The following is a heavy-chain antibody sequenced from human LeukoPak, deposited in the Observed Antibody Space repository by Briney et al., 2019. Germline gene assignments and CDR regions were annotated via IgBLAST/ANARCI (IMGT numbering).Heavy chain of an antibody. CDR1: GGSISSYD. D-gene: IGHD6-13*01. CDR3: ASERLAAAGMPFDS. Sequence: SETLSLTCTVSGGSISSYDWNWIRQPAGKGLEWIGRIYTSGSTNYNPSLKSRVAISLDKSKNQFSLKLSSVTAADTAVYYCASERLAAAGMPFDSWGQGTLVTVSS. J-gene: IGHJ4*02. CDR2: IYTSGST. V-gene: IGHV4-4*07.